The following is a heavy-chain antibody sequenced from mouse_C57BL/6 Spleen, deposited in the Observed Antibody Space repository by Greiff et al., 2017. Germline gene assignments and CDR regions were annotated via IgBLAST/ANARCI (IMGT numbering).Heavy chain of an antibody. CDR3: ARGYDYDFAY. CDR1: GYSITSGYY. CDR2: ISYDGSN. V-gene: IGHV3-6*01. Sequence: EVQLQESGPGLVKPSQSLSLTCSVTGYSITSGYYWNWIRQFPGNKLEWMGYISYDGSNNYNPSLKNRISITRDTSTNQFFLKLNSVTTEDTATYYCARGYDYDFAYWGQGTLVTVSA. J-gene: IGHJ3*01. D-gene: IGHD2-4*01.